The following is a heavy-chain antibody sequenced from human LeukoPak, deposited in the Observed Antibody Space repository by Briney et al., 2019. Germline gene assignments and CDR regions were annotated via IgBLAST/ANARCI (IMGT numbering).Heavy chain of an antibody. CDR1: GYTFTGYH. CDR2: INPNSGDT. CDR3: ARDYCSSTSCLFDY. Sequence: ASVKVSCKASGYTFTGYHMHWVRQAPGQGLEWMGRINPNSGDTNYAQKFQGRVTMTRDTSIGTAYMELSRLRSDDTAVYYCARDYCSSTSCLFDYWGQGTLVTVSS. D-gene: IGHD2-2*01. V-gene: IGHV1-2*06. J-gene: IGHJ4*02.